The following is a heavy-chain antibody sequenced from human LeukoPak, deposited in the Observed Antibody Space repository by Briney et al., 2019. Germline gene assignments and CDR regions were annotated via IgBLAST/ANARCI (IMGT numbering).Heavy chain of an antibody. V-gene: IGHV1-18*01. D-gene: IGHD6-6*01. CDR2: ISTYNGKR. J-gene: IGHJ4*02. Sequence: ASVKVSCKASGYTFNIYGIIWVRQAPGQGREGVGWISTYNGKRNYAPNIQDRVTMTRDTSISTAYMELTRLRSDDTAVYYCARGLEYSSSPGFDFWGQGTLVTVSS. CDR3: ARGLEYSSSPGFDF. CDR1: GYTFNIYG.